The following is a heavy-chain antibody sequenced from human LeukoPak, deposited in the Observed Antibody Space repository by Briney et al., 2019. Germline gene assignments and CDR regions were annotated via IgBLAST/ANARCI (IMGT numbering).Heavy chain of an antibody. Sequence: GGSLRLSCVASGFTFSNFWLSWVRQAPGKGLEWVANINQDGSDKYYVESVRGRFTISRDNAKNSLFLQMNSLRAEDTAVYYCAREGRIQLWLRYFDYWGQGTLVTVSS. V-gene: IGHV3-7*01. J-gene: IGHJ4*02. CDR1: GFTFSNFW. D-gene: IGHD5-18*01. CDR3: AREGRIQLWLRYFDY. CDR2: INQDGSDK.